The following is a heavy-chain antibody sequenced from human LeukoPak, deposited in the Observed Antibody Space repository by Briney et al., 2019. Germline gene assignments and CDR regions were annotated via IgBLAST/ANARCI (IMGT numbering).Heavy chain of an antibody. CDR1: GFTFSSYW. CDR2: INSDGSST. J-gene: IGHJ4*02. CDR3: ARGPDSSDYRFDY. V-gene: IGHV3-74*01. Sequence: GGSLRLSCAASGFTFSSYWMHWVRQAPGKGLVWVSRINSDGSSTSYADSVKGRFTISRDNSKNTLYLQMNSLRVEDTAVYYCARGPDSSDYRFDYWGQGTLVTVSS. D-gene: IGHD3-22*01.